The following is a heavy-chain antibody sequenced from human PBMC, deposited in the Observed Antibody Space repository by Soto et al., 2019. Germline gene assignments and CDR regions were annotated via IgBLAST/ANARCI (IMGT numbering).Heavy chain of an antibody. V-gene: IGHV1-69*13. CDR2: IIPIFGTA. J-gene: IGHJ6*02. CDR3: ARVAYDTYYGMDV. Sequence: ASVKVSCKASGGTFSSYAISWVRQAPGQGLEWMGGIIPIFGTANYAQKFQGRVTITADESTSTAYMELSSLRSEDTAVYYCARVAYDTYYGMDVWGQGTTVTVSS. CDR1: GGTFSSYA. D-gene: IGHD3-9*01.